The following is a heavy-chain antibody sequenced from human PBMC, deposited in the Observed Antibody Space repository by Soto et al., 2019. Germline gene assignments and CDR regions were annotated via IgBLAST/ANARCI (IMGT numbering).Heavy chain of an antibody. CDR1: GGSVSRDSNF. CDR2: IYYSGPT. CDR3: ARGYSHYAH. V-gene: IGHV4-61*01. D-gene: IGHD4-4*01. J-gene: IGHJ4*02. Sequence: PSDTLSLTCAVSGGSVSRDSNFWSWIRQPPGKGLEWIGYIYYSGPTRYNPSLESRVTISIDSSKNQVSLNLTSVTAADTAVYYCARGYSHYAHWGRGTLVTVSS.